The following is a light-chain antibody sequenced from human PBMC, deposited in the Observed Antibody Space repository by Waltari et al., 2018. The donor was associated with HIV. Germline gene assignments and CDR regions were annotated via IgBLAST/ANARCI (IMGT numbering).Light chain of an antibody. V-gene: IGKV1-9*01. CDR1: VAISDY. J-gene: IGKJ5*01. Sequence: DIQLTQSQSSLSAAVGYRVTITCRANVAISDYLVWYQQKPGTAPKLLIYGASTLQRGVPSRFSGSGSGTDFILTINSLQPEDFGTYYCQQSETYPITFGQGTRLEIK. CDR3: QQSETYPIT. CDR2: GAS.